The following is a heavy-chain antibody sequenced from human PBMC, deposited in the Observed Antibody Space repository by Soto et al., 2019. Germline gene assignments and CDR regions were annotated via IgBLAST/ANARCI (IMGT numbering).Heavy chain of an antibody. Sequence: XVSLRLSGASSGFTFSDYYMSWIRQAPGKGLEWLSYISPGSRYPAYADSVKGRFTISRDNARRSLSLQMNSLTVDDTAIYYCVRGGGGGLFDPWGQGSMVTVSS. J-gene: IGHJ5*02. V-gene: IGHV3-11*06. CDR3: VRGGGGGLFDP. CDR1: GFTFSDYY. CDR2: ISPGSRYP. D-gene: IGHD2-15*01.